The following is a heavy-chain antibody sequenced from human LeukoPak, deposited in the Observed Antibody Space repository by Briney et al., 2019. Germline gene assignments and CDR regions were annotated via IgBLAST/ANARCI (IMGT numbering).Heavy chain of an antibody. CDR2: IRSKAYGGTT. D-gene: IGHD3-10*01. V-gene: IGHV3-49*04. J-gene: IGHJ4*02. CDR1: GFTFGDYA. Sequence: AGGSLRLSCTASGFTFGDYAMSWVRQAPGKGLEWVGFIRSKAYGGTTEYAASVKGRFTISRDDSKSIAYLQMNSLKTEDTAVYYCTRAETADYYGSGSSYWGQGTLVTVSS. CDR3: TRAETADYYGSGSSY.